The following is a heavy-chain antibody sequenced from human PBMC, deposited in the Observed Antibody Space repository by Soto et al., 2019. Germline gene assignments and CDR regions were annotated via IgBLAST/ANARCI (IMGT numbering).Heavy chain of an antibody. J-gene: IGHJ6*02. D-gene: IGHD2-21*01. V-gene: IGHV3-64*01. CDR1: GFTFSSYA. CDR3: ARRIPFGYGMDV. Sequence: PGGSLRLSCAASGFTFSSYAMHGVRQAPGKGLEYVSGITSNGGNTNYASSVKGRFTISRDNSKNTLYLQMGSLRAEDMAVYYCARRIPFGYGMDVWGQGTTVTVSS. CDR2: ITSNGGNT.